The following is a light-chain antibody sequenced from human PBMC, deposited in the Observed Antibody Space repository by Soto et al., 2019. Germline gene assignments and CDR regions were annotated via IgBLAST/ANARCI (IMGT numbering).Light chain of an antibody. CDR2: VVS. CDR1: SSDIGSYNL. J-gene: IGLJ3*02. Sequence: QSALTQPASVSGSPGQSITISCTGTSSDIGSYNLVSWYQQHPGKAPKLMIYVVSERPSGISNRFSGSKSGNTAALTISGLQAEDEADYYCCSYAGFSAFGVFGGGTKLTVL. CDR3: CSYAGFSAFGV. V-gene: IGLV2-23*02.